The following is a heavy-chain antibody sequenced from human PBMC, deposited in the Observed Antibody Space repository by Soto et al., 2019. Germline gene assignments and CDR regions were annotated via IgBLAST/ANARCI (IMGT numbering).Heavy chain of an antibody. CDR1: GFTFSSYA. D-gene: IGHD1-7*01. J-gene: IGHJ3*02. Sequence: EVQLLESGGGLVQPGGSLRLSCAASGFTFSSYAMNWVRQAPGKGLEWVSAISGSGGSTYYADSVKGRFTISRDSSKNTLHLHMNSLRAEDTAVYYCAKGNSWSPALVLDIWGQGTMVTVSS. CDR3: AKGNSWSPALVLDI. CDR2: ISGSGGST. V-gene: IGHV3-23*01.